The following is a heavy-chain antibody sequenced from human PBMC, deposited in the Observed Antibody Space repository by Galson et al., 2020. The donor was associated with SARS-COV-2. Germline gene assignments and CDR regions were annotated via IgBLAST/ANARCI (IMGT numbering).Heavy chain of an antibody. CDR3: ARETDDDTSSWFDY. Sequence: QLGESLKISCAASGFTFSSSAMHWVRQAPGKGLEWVAIISYDGTTKYNSDSVKGRFTISRDISKSTLYLQMNSLRPEDTAVYYCARETDDDTSSWFDYWGQGTLVTVSS. D-gene: IGHD6-13*01. J-gene: IGHJ5*01. V-gene: IGHV3-30*04. CDR1: GFTFSSSA. CDR2: ISYDGTTK.